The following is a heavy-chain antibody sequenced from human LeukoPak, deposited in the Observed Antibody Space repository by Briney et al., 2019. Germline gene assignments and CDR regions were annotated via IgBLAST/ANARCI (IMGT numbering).Heavy chain of an antibody. CDR3: ARGRSNYYGMDV. D-gene: IGHD1-26*01. CDR2: IYYNGNT. V-gene: IGHV4-59*01. CDR1: DGSINSYY. Sequence: NPSETLSLTRSVSDGSINSYYWNWIRRPPGKGLEWIGYIYYNGNTNYSPSLKSRVTMSVDTSKNLFSLKVSSVTAADTAVYYCARGRSNYYGMDVWGQGTTVTVSS. J-gene: IGHJ6*02.